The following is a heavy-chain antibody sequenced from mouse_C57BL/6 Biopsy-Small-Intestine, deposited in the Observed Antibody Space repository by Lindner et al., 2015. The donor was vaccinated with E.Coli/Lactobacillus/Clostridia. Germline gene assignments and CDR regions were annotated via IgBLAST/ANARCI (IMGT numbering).Heavy chain of an antibody. Sequence: VQLQESGPELVKPGASVKMSCKASGYTFISYVLYWVKQKPGRGLEWIGYINPYNDATKYNENFKGKATLTSDKSSSTTYMELSSLTSEDSAVYYCARSLGRYFDYWGQGTTLTVSS. CDR3: ARSLGRYFDY. D-gene: IGHD4-1*01. CDR2: INPYNDAT. J-gene: IGHJ2*01. V-gene: IGHV1-14*01. CDR1: GYTFISYV.